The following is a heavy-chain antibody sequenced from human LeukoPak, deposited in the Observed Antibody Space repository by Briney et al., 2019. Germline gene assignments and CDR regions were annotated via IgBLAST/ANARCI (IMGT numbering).Heavy chain of an antibody. Sequence: GGPLRLSCAASGFTFRNYAMQWVRQAPGKGLEWVSLISSCGTYEYYADSVKGRFTISRDNSKNTLYLQLNSLRAEDTAVYYCARDSTYYYDSGSSGPHYFDNWGQETLVTVSS. CDR3: ARDSTYYYDSGSSGPHYFDN. CDR1: GFTFRNYA. J-gene: IGHJ4*02. D-gene: IGHD3-10*01. CDR2: ISSCGTYE. V-gene: IGHV3-30*01.